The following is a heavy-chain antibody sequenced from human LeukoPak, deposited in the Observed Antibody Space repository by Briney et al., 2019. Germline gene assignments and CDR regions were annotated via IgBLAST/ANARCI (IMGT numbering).Heavy chain of an antibody. CDR1: GFTFSNYW. V-gene: IGHV3-7*01. Sequence: GGSLRLSYAASGFTFSNYWMSWVRQARGRGLEWVANIKQDGRENYYVVSVKVRVTISRDNAKSALYLQINSLRAEDTIVYYCARDPIWSSSFDFFYYMDVWGKGTTVTVSS. CDR2: IKQDGREN. CDR3: ARDPIWSSSFDFFYYMDV. J-gene: IGHJ6*03. D-gene: IGHD6-6*01.